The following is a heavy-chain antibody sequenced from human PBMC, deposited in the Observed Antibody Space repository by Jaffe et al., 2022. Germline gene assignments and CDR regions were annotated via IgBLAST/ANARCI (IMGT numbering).Heavy chain of an antibody. CDR1: GFTVSSNY. CDR2: IYSGGST. Sequence: EVQLVESGGGLVQPGGSLRLSCAASGFTVSSNYMSWVRQAPGKGLEWVSVIYSGGSTYYADSVKGRFTISRHNSKNTLYLQMNSLRAEDTAVYYCARDSYYGDSGTIDAFDIWGQGTMVTVSS. J-gene: IGHJ3*02. D-gene: IGHD4-17*01. V-gene: IGHV3-53*04. CDR3: ARDSYYGDSGTIDAFDI.